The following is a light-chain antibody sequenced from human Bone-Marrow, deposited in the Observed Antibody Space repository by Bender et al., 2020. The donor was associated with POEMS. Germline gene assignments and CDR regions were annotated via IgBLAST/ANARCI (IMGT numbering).Light chain of an antibody. CDR2: EDD. J-gene: IGLJ2*01. CDR3: SSTDSNGHSL. Sequence: SYELTQPPSMSVSPGQTARITCSGDALAKKYAYWYQQKSGQAPVLVIFEDDKRPSGIHERFSGSSSGTRATLIISGARVEDEADYHCSSTDSNGHSLFGGGTKVTVL. CDR1: ALAKKY. V-gene: IGLV3-10*01.